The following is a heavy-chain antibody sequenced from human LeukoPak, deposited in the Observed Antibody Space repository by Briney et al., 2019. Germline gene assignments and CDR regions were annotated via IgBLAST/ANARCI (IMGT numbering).Heavy chain of an antibody. Sequence: ASETLSLTCTVSGGSISSGPYYWIWIRQHPGKGLEWIGYITYSGNTYYYPALNSRVTVSLDTSKTQFSLKLSSVTAADTAVYYCARIAYDALDSYYYGMDVWGQGTTVTVSS. V-gene: IGHV4-31*03. CDR1: GGSISSGPYY. D-gene: IGHD3-3*01. J-gene: IGHJ6*02. CDR2: ITYSGNT. CDR3: ARIAYDALDSYYYGMDV.